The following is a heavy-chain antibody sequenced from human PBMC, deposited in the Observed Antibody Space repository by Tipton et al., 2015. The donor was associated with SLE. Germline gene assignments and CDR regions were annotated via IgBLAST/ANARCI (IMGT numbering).Heavy chain of an antibody. CDR3: ARSRGLGIHWYFDL. V-gene: IGHV4-61*02. CDR1: GGSISSGSYN. J-gene: IGHJ2*01. D-gene: IGHD7-27*01. Sequence: TLSLTCTVSGGSISSGSYNWSWIRQPAGKGLEWIGRIYSSGSTNENLSLKSRVLISKGTSKNQFSLKLSSVTAADTAVYYCARSRGLGIHWYFDLWGRGTLVTVSS. CDR2: IYSSGST.